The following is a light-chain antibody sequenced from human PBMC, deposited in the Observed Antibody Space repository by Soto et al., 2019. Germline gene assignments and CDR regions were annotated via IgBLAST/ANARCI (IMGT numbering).Light chain of an antibody. CDR2: EVS. J-gene: IGLJ2*01. V-gene: IGLV2-23*02. CDR1: SSDVGSYNL. Sequence: QSALTQPASVSGSPGQSSTISCTGTSSDVGSYNLVSWYQQHPGKAPKLMIYEVSKRPSGVSNRCSGSKSGNTASLTISGLQAEDEADYYCCSYAGSSTPVFGGGTKLTVL. CDR3: CSYAGSSTPV.